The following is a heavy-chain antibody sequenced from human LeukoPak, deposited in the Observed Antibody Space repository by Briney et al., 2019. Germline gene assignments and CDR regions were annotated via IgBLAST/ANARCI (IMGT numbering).Heavy chain of an antibody. CDR3: ASVRRQLRGNWFDP. Sequence: KPSETLFLTCTVSGGSISSYYWSWIRQPPGKGLEWIGYIYYSGSTNYNPSLKSRVTISVDTSKNQFSLKLSSVTAADTAVYYCASVRRQLRGNWFDPWGQGTLVTVSS. J-gene: IGHJ5*02. D-gene: IGHD3-10*02. CDR2: IYYSGST. V-gene: IGHV4-59*01. CDR1: GGSISSYY.